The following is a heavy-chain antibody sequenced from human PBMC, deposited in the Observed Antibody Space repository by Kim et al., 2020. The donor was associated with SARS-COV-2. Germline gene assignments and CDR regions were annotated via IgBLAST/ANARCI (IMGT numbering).Heavy chain of an antibody. J-gene: IGHJ4*02. D-gene: IGHD2-15*01. Sequence: SETQSLTCTVSGGSISSRTYYWGWIRQPPGKGLEWIGSFSSGGSTYYNPSLKSRVTISVDTSKNQFSLKLSSLTAADTSVYYCAREPLRWYLPTGPDYWGQGTLVTVSS. CDR3: AREPLRWYLPTGPDY. CDR2: FSSGGST. V-gene: IGHV4-39*02. CDR1: GGSISSRTYY.